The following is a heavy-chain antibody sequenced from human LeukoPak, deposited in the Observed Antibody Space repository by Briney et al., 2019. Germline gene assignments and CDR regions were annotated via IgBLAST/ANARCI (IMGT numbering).Heavy chain of an antibody. V-gene: IGHV6-1*01. CDR1: GDTVSSNSAA. CDR3: ARKFSSSWYDALDI. D-gene: IGHD3-22*01. CDR2: TYYRSKWYN. J-gene: IGHJ3*02. Sequence: QTLSLTCAISGDTVSSNSAAWNWIRQSPSRGLEWLGRTYYRSKWYNDYAISVKSRMTINPDTSKNQFSLQLNSVTPEDTAVYFCARKFSSSWYDALDIWGQGTMVTVSS.